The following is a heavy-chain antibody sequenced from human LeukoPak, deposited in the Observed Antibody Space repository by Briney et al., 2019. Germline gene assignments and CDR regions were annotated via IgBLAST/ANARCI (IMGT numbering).Heavy chain of an antibody. D-gene: IGHD2-2*01. V-gene: IGHV4-38-2*01. CDR2: IYHSGST. J-gene: IGHJ4*02. Sequence: SETLSLTCAVSGYSISSGYYWGWIRQPPGKGLEWIGSIYHSGSTYYNPSLKSRVTISVDTSKNQFSLKLSSVTAADTAVYYCARQSYCSSTSCYLDYWGQGTLVTVSS. CDR3: ARQSYCSSTSCYLDY. CDR1: GYSISSGYY.